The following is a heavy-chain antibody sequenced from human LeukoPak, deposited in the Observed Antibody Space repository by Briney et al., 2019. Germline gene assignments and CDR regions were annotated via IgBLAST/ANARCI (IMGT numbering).Heavy chain of an antibody. Sequence: GGSLRLSCAASGLTFSDEYMSWIRQAPGKGLEWVSYISNTGSFISYADSVKGRFTISRDNAKNSLYLQMNSLRAEDTAVYYCARDTAMVSAQFDYWGQGTLVTVSS. CDR2: ISNTGSFI. D-gene: IGHD5-18*01. V-gene: IGHV3-11*01. J-gene: IGHJ4*02. CDR3: ARDTAMVSAQFDY. CDR1: GLTFSDEY.